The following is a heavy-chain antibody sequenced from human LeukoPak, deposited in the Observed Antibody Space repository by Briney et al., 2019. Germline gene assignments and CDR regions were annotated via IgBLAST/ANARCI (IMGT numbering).Heavy chain of an antibody. CDR1: GFTFSSYA. V-gene: IGHV3-30-3*01. Sequence: GGSLRLSCAASGFTFSSYAMHWVRQAPGKGLEWVAVISYDGSNKYYADSVKGRFTISRDNSKNTLYLQMNSLRAEDTAVYYCAHIPAAGTYNYYYGMDVWGQGTTVTVSS. D-gene: IGHD6-13*01. J-gene: IGHJ6*02. CDR3: AHIPAAGTYNYYYGMDV. CDR2: ISYDGSNK.